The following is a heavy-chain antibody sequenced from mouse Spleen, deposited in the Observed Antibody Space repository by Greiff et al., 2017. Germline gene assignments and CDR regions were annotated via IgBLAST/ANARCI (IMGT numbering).Heavy chain of an antibody. CDR2: INPNYGTT. J-gene: IGHJ4*01. D-gene: IGHD1-1*01. CDR3: ARTAYYDGSYGGMDY. Sequence: EVQLVESGPELVKPGASVKISCKASGYSFTDYNMNWVKQSNGKSLEWIGVINPNYGTTSYNQKFKGKATLTVDQSSSTAYMQLNSLTSEDSAVYYCARTAYYDGSYGGMDYWGQGTSVTVSS. CDR1: GYSFTDYN. V-gene: IGHV1-39*01.